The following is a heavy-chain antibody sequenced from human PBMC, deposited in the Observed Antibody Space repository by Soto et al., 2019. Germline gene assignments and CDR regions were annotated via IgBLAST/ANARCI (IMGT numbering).Heavy chain of an antibody. CDR1: GFTFRIYA. Sequence: TGGSLRLSCAASGFTFRIYAMSWVRQAPGKGLEWVSAISGSGGSTYHADSVKGRFTISRDNSKSTLYLQMNSLRAEDTAVYYCAKGQGVVPAANEYYYYGMDVWGQGTTVTVSS. CDR3: AKGQGVVPAANEYYYYGMDV. J-gene: IGHJ6*02. CDR2: ISGSGGST. D-gene: IGHD2-2*01. V-gene: IGHV3-23*01.